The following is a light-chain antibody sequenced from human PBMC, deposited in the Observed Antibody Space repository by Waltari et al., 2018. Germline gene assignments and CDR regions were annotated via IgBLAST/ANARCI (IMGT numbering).Light chain of an antibody. CDR2: DAS. CDR3: QQRSNWPPANT. J-gene: IGKJ3*01. CDR1: QSVSSY. V-gene: IGKV3-11*01. Sequence: EIVLTQSPATLSLSPGERATLSCRASQSVSSYFAWYQQKPGQAPRLLIYDASNRATGIPARFSGSGSGTDFTLTISSLEPEDFAVYYCQQRSNWPPANTFGPGTKVDIK.